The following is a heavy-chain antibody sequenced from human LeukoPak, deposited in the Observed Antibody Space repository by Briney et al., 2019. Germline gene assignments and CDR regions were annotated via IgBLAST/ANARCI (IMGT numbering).Heavy chain of an antibody. Sequence: ASVKASCKASGYTFTSYYLHWVRQAPGQGLEWMGIINPNGGSTTYAQKFQGRVTMTRDTSTSTVYMEVSSLRSEDTAVYYCARGPYYYGSGNYQNYFDYWGQGTLVTVSS. CDR2: INPNGGST. V-gene: IGHV1-46*01. J-gene: IGHJ4*02. CDR3: ARGPYYYGSGNYQNYFDY. D-gene: IGHD3-10*01. CDR1: GYTFTSYY.